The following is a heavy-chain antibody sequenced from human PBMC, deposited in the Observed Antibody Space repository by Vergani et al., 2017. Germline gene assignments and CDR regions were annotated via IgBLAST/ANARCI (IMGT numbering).Heavy chain of an antibody. CDR2: IYYSGST. CDR1: GGSISSYY. Sequence: QVQLQESGPGLVKPSETLSLTCTVSGGSISSYYWSWIRQPPGKGLEWIGYIYYSGSTNYNPSLTSRVTISVDTSKNQFSLKLSSVTAADTAVYYCARGYYDILTGFSWFDPWGQGTLVTVSS. D-gene: IGHD3-9*01. V-gene: IGHV4-59*01. CDR3: ARGYYDILTGFSWFDP. J-gene: IGHJ5*02.